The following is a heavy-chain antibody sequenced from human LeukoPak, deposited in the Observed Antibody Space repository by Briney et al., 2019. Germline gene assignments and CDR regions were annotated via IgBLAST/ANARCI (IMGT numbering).Heavy chain of an antibody. Sequence: GGSLRLSCAASGFIFSSNTMNWVRQAPGKGLEWVSYISYSSKTIYYADSVKGRFTISRDNAKISLYLQMNSLRDDDTAVYYCARDGDHIVGATVWLDPWGQGTLVTVSS. CDR2: ISYSSKTI. D-gene: IGHD1-26*01. J-gene: IGHJ5*02. CDR3: ARDGDHIVGATVWLDP. V-gene: IGHV3-48*02. CDR1: GFIFSSNT.